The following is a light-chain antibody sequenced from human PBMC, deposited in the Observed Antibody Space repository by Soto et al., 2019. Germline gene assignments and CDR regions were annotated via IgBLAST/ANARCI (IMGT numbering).Light chain of an antibody. CDR2: GAS. CDR1: QSVSTNS. CDR3: QKYGSSVLT. V-gene: IGKV3-20*01. J-gene: IGKJ4*01. Sequence: EIVLTQSPDTLSLSPGERATLSCRASQSVSTNSLAGYQQKRGQAPRPIIHGASSRVTVTPDRLSGSGYGTDFTLIISRLEPEDFAVYYCQKYGSSVLTFGGGTKVEIK.